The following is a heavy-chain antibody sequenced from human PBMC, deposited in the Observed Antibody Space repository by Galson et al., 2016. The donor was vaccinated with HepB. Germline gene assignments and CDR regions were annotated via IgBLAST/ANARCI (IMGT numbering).Heavy chain of an antibody. J-gene: IGHJ4*02. V-gene: IGHV3-30-3*01. CDR2: ISYDGSNN. D-gene: IGHD3-16*02. CDR3: ARDDDYIWGSYRYTRTVPQYDFDY. CDR1: GFTFSSYA. Sequence: SLRLSCAASGFTFSSYAMHWVRQAPGKGLEWVAVISYDGSNNYYADSVKGRFTISRDNSKKTLYLQMNSLRAEDTAVYYCARDDDYIWGSYRYTRTVPQYDFDYWGQGTLVTVSS.